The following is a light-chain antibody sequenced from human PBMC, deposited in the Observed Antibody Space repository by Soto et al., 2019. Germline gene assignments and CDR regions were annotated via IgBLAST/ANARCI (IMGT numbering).Light chain of an antibody. Sequence: DIQMTQSPSTLSASVGDRVTITCRASQSINSWLAWYQQKPGKAPKVLIYKASDLESGVPSRFSGSGSGTEFTLTISSLQPDDFATYYCQQYNTYWTFGQGTKVEMK. CDR1: QSINSW. V-gene: IGKV1-5*03. CDR2: KAS. CDR3: QQYNTYWT. J-gene: IGKJ1*01.